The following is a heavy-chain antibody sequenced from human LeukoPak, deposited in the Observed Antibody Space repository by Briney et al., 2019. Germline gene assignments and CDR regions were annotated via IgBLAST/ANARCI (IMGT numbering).Heavy chain of an antibody. Sequence: SETLSLTCAVYGGSFSGYYWSWIRQPPGKGLEWIGEINHSGSTNYNPSLKSRVTISVDTSKNQFSLKLSSVTAADTAVYYRARVVPAAQWFDPWGQGTLVTVSS. J-gene: IGHJ5*02. CDR3: ARVVPAAQWFDP. CDR2: INHSGST. D-gene: IGHD2-2*01. V-gene: IGHV4-34*01. CDR1: GGSFSGYY.